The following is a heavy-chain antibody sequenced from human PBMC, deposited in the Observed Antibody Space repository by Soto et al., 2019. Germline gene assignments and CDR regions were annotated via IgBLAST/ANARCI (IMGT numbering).Heavy chain of an antibody. V-gene: IGHV4-34*01. CDR2: INHSGST. CDR1: GGSFSGSY. D-gene: IGHD3-10*01. CDR3: ARAGWSWNWFDP. J-gene: IGHJ5*02. Sequence: QVQLQQWGAGLSKPSETLSLTCAVYGGSFSGSYWSWIRQPPGKGLEWIGEINHSGSTNYNPSLKSRLTISVDTSKNQFSLKLSSVTAADTAVYYCARAGWSWNWFDPWGQGTLVTVSS.